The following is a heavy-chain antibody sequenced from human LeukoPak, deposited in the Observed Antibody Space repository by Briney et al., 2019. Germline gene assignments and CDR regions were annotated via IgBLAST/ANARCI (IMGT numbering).Heavy chain of an antibody. CDR1: AFTSSSYE. V-gene: IGHV3-48*03. Sequence: AGSMRLSCAAFAFTSSSYEMNWVSQPPGKGLEWVSYIKSNGSTRYDADAVKGRFTISRDNAKISLDLEINSLRAEGTAVYYCARVSDSKNYYYYFMDVWGKGNTVTVSS. CDR3: ARVSDSKNYYYYFMDV. CDR2: IKSNGSTR. J-gene: IGHJ6*03. D-gene: IGHD2-15*01.